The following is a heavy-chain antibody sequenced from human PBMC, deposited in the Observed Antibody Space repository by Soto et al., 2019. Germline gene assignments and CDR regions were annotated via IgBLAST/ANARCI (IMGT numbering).Heavy chain of an antibody. CDR3: ATLAAAGTGFDY. CDR1: GYTFTGYY. D-gene: IGHD6-13*01. Sequence: VASVKVSCKASGYTFTGYYMHWVRQAPGQGLEWMGWINPNSGGTNYAQKFQGRVTMTRDTSISTAYMELSRLRSDDTAVYYCATLAAAGTGFDYWGQGTLVTVSS. J-gene: IGHJ4*02. V-gene: IGHV1-2*02. CDR2: INPNSGGT.